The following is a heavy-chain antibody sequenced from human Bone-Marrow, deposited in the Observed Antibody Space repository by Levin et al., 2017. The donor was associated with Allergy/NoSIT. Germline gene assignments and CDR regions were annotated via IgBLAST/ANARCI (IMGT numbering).Heavy chain of an antibody. Sequence: GGSLRLSCAASGFTFSSYDMSWVRQAPGKGLEWVSAISGSGGSTYYADSVKGRFTISRDNSKNTLYLQMNSLRAEDTAVYYCAKDPLRSWGSSSWVLMGYYFDYWGQGTLVTVSS. D-gene: IGHD6-13*01. J-gene: IGHJ4*02. CDR3: AKDPLRSWGSSSWVLMGYYFDY. CDR2: ISGSGGST. V-gene: IGHV3-23*01. CDR1: GFTFSSYD.